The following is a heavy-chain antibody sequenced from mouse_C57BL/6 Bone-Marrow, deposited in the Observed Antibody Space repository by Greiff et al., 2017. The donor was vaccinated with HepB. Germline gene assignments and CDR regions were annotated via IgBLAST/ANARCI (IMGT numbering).Heavy chain of an antibody. D-gene: IGHD4-1*01. Sequence: VQLQQSGAELVRPGTSVKVSCKASGYAFTNYLIEWVKQRPGQGLEWIGVINPGSGGTNYNEKFKGKATLTADKSSSTAYMQLSSLTSEDSAVYFCARLGRRPYYFDYWGQGTTLTVSS. CDR2: INPGSGGT. V-gene: IGHV1-54*01. J-gene: IGHJ2*01. CDR1: GYAFTNYL. CDR3: ARLGRRPYYFDY.